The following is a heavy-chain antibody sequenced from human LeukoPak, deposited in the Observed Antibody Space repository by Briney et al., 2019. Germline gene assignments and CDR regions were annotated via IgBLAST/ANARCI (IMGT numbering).Heavy chain of an antibody. D-gene: IGHD3-22*01. Sequence: ASVEVSCKASGYTFTSYDINWVRQATGQGLEWMGWMNPNSGNTGYAQKFQGRVTMTRNTSISTAYMELSSLRSEDTAVYYCARGKYYYDSSGYSNWFDPWGQGTLVTVSS. J-gene: IGHJ5*02. V-gene: IGHV1-8*01. CDR2: MNPNSGNT. CDR1: GYTFTSYD. CDR3: ARGKYYYDSSGYSNWFDP.